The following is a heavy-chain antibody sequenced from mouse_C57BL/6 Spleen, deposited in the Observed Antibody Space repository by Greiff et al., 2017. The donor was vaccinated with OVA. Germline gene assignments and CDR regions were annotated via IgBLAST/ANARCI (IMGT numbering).Heavy chain of an antibody. V-gene: IGHV5-4*01. CDR3: AIDSTVDYAMDY. J-gene: IGHJ4*01. D-gene: IGHD1-1*01. CDR2: ISAGGSYT. CDR1: GFTFSSYA. Sequence: EVNVVESGGGLVKPRGSLKLSCAASGFTFSSYAMSWVRQTPEKSLEWVATISAGGSYTYYQDNVKGRFTISRDNAKNNLYLQMSHLKSEDTAMYYCAIDSTVDYAMDYWGQGTSVTVSS.